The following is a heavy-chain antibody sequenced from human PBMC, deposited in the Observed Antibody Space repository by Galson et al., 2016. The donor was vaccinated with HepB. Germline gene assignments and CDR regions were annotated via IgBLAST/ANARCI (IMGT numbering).Heavy chain of an antibody. Sequence: SLRLSCAASGFTFSSYWMHWVRQASRKGLEWVGRIKNKANEYATAYGASVKGRFSISRDDLRNTAYLQMNSLKTEDTAVYYCTTDLGRAYGMDVWGPGTTVIVS. CDR3: TTDLGRAYGMDV. CDR2: IKNKANEYAT. CDR1: GFTFSSYW. D-gene: IGHD3-16*01. V-gene: IGHV3-73*01. J-gene: IGHJ6*02.